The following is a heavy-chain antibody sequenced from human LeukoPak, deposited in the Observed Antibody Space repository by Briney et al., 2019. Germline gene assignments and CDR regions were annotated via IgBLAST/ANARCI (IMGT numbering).Heavy chain of an antibody. J-gene: IGHJ4*02. CDR2: IRSKANSYAT. CDR3: TRHLAAPDSDY. V-gene: IGHV3-73*01. Sequence: PGGSLRLSCAASGFTFSGSAMHWVRQASGKGVEWVGRIRSKANSYATAYAASVKGRFTIARDDSKNTAYLQMNSLKPEDTAVYYCTRHLAAPDSDYWGQGTLVTVSS. CDR1: GFTFSGSA. D-gene: IGHD6-6*01.